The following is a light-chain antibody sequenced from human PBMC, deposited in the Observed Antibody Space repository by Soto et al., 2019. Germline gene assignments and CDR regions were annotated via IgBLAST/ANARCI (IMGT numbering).Light chain of an antibody. V-gene: IGLV1-51*01. Sequence: QSVLTQPPSVSAAPGQQVTISCSGSSSNIGNNYVSWYQQLPGTAPTLLIYDNNKRSSGIPDRFSGSKSGTSATLGITGLQTAEEPDYYCGSWDKSLNSVVFGGGTKVTVL. CDR1: SSNIGNNY. CDR2: DNN. J-gene: IGLJ2*01. CDR3: GSWDKSLNSVV.